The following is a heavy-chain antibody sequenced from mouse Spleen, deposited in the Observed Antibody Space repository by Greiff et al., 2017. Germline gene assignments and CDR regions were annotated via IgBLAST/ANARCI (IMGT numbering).Heavy chain of an antibody. J-gene: IGHJ1*01. V-gene: IGHV1-87*01. CDR1: GYTFTSYW. CDR3: ARITTATGWCFDV. CDR2: IYPGDGDT. D-gene: IGHD1-2*01. Sequence: VQVVESGAELARPGASVKLSCKASGYTFTSYWMQWVKQRPGQGLEWIGAIYPGDGDTRYTQKFKGKATLTADKSSSTAYMQLSSLASEESAVYYCARITTATGWCFDVWGAGTTVTVSS.